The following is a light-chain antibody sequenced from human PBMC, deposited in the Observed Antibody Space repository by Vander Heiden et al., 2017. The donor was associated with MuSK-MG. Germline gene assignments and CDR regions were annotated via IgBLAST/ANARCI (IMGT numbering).Light chain of an antibody. Sequence: DIQMTQSPSPLSASVGDRVTITCRASQNIDDFLYWFQQRPGRAPRLLIYSASSLQSGVPSRFSRSESGTEFTLTISRLQPDDFATYYCQQAVQTPFTFDHGTKLDI. J-gene: IGKJ3*01. V-gene: IGKV1-39*01. CDR1: QNIDDF. CDR3: QQAVQTPFT. CDR2: SAS.